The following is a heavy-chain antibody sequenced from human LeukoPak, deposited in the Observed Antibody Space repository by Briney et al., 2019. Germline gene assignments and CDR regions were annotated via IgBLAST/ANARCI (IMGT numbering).Heavy chain of an antibody. CDR2: IRYDGRNK. D-gene: IGHD1-26*01. Sequence: PGGSLRLSCAASGFILSSYGMHWVRQAPGKGLAWVAFIRYDGRNKYYADSVKGRFTISRDNSKTTLYLQMNSLRGEDTAVYYCAKDSLRERIVGSTTRGVNDYWGQGTLVTVSS. CDR1: GFILSSYG. CDR3: AKDSLRERIVGSTTRGVNDY. J-gene: IGHJ4*02. V-gene: IGHV3-30*02.